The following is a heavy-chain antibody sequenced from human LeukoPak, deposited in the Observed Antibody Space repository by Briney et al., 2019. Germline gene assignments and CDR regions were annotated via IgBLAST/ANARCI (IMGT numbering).Heavy chain of an antibody. CDR2: LYPGDSDT. CDR1: GYSFTSYW. J-gene: IGHJ4*02. V-gene: IGHV5-51*01. Sequence: GESLKISCKGSGYSFTSYWIGWVRQMPGKGLEWMGILYPGDSDTRYSPSFQGQVTISADKSISTAYLQWSSLKASDTAMYYCARVNLRGYSFDDCWGQGTLVTVSS. D-gene: IGHD5-18*01. CDR3: ARVNLRGYSFDDC.